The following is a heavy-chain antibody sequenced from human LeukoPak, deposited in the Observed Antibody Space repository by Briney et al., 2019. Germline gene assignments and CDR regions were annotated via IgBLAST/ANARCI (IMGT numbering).Heavy chain of an antibody. CDR3: AKGRGVKSNTAYFDP. CDR1: GFTFSGYW. V-gene: IGHV3-7*01. D-gene: IGHD5-18*01. Sequence: GGSLRLSCAASGFTFSGYWMSWVRQAPGKGLEWVANIKQDGSEKYYVDSVKGRFTISRDNAKNSLYLQMNSLRAEDTAVYYCAKGRGVKSNTAYFDPWGQGTLVTVSS. CDR2: IKQDGSEK. J-gene: IGHJ5*02.